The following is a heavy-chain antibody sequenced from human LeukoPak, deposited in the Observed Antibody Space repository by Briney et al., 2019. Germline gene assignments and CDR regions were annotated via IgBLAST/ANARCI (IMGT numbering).Heavy chain of an antibody. CDR2: IYYSGST. CDR3: AINSGWENYYYYYYMDV. Sequence: PSETLSLTCTVSGDSISSSSYYWGWIRQPPGKGLEWIGSIYYSGSTYYNPSLKSRVTISVDTSKNQFSPNLSSVTAADTAVYYCAINSGWENYYYYYYMDVWGKGTTVTVSS. D-gene: IGHD6-19*01. CDR1: GDSISSSSYY. V-gene: IGHV4-39*01. J-gene: IGHJ6*03.